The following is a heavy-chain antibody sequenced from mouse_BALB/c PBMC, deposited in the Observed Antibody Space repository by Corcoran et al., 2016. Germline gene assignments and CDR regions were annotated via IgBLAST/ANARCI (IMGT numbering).Heavy chain of an antibody. Sequence: QIQLVQSGPELKKSGETVKISCKASGYTFTNYGMNWVKQAPGKGLKWMGWINTYTGEPTYADDFKGRLAFSLETSASTAYLQINNLKNEDMATYFCARRDYWGQGTTLTVSS. J-gene: IGHJ2*01. V-gene: IGHV9-1*02. CDR3: ARRDY. CDR2: INTYTGEP. CDR1: GYTFTNYG.